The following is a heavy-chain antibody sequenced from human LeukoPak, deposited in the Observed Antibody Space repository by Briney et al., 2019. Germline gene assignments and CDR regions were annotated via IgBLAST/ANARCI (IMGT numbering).Heavy chain of an antibody. Sequence: GGSLRLSCAASGFTFSSYAMSWVRQAPGKGLEWVSYITTDSSMIYHADSVKGRFTISRDNAKNSLYLQMNSLRAEDTAVYYCAKDSYSKGDFWGQGVLVTVSS. D-gene: IGHD6-13*01. CDR3: AKDSYSKGDF. CDR2: ITTDSSMI. J-gene: IGHJ4*02. CDR1: GFTFSSYA. V-gene: IGHV3-48*01.